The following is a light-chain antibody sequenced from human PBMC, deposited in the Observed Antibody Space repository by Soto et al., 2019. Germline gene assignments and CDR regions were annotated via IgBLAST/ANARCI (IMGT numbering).Light chain of an antibody. CDR1: RDISTY. J-gene: IGKJ4*01. CDR3: QQINGYPLT. CDR2: AAS. V-gene: IGKV1-9*01. Sequence: DVQLTQTPSFLSASVGDRVTITCRASRDISTYLAWYQQKPGKAPKLLIYAASTLHTGVPSRFSGSGSGTEFTLTISSLQPEDFATFICQQINGYPLTFGGGTRWIS.